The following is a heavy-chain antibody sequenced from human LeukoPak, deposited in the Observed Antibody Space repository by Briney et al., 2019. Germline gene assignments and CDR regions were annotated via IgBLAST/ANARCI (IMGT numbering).Heavy chain of an antibody. D-gene: IGHD1-14*01. J-gene: IGHJ6*03. CDR1: GGTFSSYA. CDR3: VRGTNHYYYMDV. Sequence: ASVKVSCKASGGTFSSYAISWVRQAPGQGLEWMGGIIPIFGTANYAQKFQGRVTITADESTSTAYMELSSLRSEDTAVYYCVRGTNHYYYMDVWGKGTTDTVSS. V-gene: IGHV1-69*13. CDR2: IIPIFGTA.